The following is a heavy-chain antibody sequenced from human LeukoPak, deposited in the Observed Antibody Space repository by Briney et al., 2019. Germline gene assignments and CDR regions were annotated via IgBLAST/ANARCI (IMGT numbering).Heavy chain of an antibody. CDR3: ASTNCSSARCSGANWFGP. CDR1: GGSISSGDYY. CDR2: IYYTGST. V-gene: IGHV4-30-4*08. D-gene: IGHD2-2*01. J-gene: IGHJ5*02. Sequence: SQTLSLTCTVSGGSISSGDYYWSWIRQPPGKGLEWIGYIYYTGSTFHYNPSLKSRITISIDTSKNQFSLSLSSVTAADTAVYYCASTNCSSARCSGANWFGPWGQGTLVTVSS.